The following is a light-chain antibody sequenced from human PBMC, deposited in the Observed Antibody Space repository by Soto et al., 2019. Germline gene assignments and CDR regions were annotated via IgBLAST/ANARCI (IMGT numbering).Light chain of an antibody. Sequence: QSALTQPASVSGSPGQSITISCTGTSSDMCGSDFVSWYQQHPGKAPKLVMSEVNNRPSGVSSRFSGSKSGNTASLTISGLQAEDEADYYCCSYTTTNPVVFGGGTKLTVL. CDR2: EVN. V-gene: IGLV2-14*01. J-gene: IGLJ2*01. CDR3: CSYTTTNPVV. CDR1: SSDMCGSDF.